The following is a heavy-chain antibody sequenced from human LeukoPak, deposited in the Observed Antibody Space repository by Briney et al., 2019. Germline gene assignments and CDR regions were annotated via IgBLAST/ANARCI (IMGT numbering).Heavy chain of an antibody. D-gene: IGHD4-17*01. CDR3: ARDYGDTGFDP. J-gene: IGHJ5*02. Sequence: SETLSLTCTVSGGSISSSSYYWGWIRQPPGKGLEWIGSIYYSGSTYYNPSLKSRVTISVDTSKNQFSLKLSSVTAADTAVYYCARDYGDTGFDPWGQGTLVTVSS. CDR1: GGSISSSSYY. V-gene: IGHV4-39*07. CDR2: IYYSGST.